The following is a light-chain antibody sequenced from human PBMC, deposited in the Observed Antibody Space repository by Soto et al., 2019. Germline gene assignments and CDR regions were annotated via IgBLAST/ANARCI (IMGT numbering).Light chain of an antibody. Sequence: DIQFTQPHSTLSASVGDRVTITCRASQSISSWLAWYQQKPGKAPKLLIYDASSLESGVPSRFSGSGSETEFTLTISSLQPDDFATYYCQQYNSYWTFGQGTKVDIK. CDR2: DAS. J-gene: IGKJ1*01. V-gene: IGKV1-5*01. CDR1: QSISSW. CDR3: QQYNSYWT.